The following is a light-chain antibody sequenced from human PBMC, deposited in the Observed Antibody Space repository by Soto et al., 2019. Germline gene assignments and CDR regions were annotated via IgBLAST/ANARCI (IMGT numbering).Light chain of an antibody. V-gene: IGLV2-14*01. Sequence: QSVLTQPASVSGSPGQSITISCTGTSSDVGGYNYVSWYQQHPGKAPKLMICDVSNRPSGVSNRFSGSNSGNTASLTISGLQAEDEADYYCSSYTSSSTVVFGGGTKLTVL. CDR1: SSDVGGYNY. J-gene: IGLJ2*01. CDR3: SSYTSSSTVV. CDR2: DVS.